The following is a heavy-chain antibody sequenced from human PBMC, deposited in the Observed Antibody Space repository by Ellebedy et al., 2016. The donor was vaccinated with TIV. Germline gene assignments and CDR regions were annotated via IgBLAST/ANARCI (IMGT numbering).Heavy chain of an antibody. CDR1: GYTFTSYA. Sequence: AASVRVSCKASGYTFTSYAMHWVRQAPGQRLEWMGWINAGNGNTKYSQQFQGRVTITRDTSASTAYMELSSLRSEDTAVYYCAREQYCGGDCLWPDAFDIWGQGTMVTVSS. D-gene: IGHD2-21*02. J-gene: IGHJ3*02. CDR3: AREQYCGGDCLWPDAFDI. V-gene: IGHV1-3*01. CDR2: INAGNGNT.